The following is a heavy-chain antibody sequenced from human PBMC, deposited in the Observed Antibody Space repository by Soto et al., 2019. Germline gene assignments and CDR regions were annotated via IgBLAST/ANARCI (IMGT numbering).Heavy chain of an antibody. D-gene: IGHD3-10*01. V-gene: IGHV3-11*05. CDR1: GFTFSDYY. J-gene: IGHJ6*02. Sequence: QVQLVESGGGLIKHGGSLRLSCSASGFTFSDYYMSWIRHAPGKGLDRVSYISSNSSYTNYADSVKGRFTISRDNAKNSLYLQMNSLRAEDTAVHYCARGDPPLWFGEGGQGTTVTVSS. CDR3: ARGDPPLWFGE. CDR2: ISSNSSYT.